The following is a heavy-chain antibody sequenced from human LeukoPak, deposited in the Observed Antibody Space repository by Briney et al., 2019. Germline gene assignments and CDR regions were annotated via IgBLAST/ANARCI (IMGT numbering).Heavy chain of an antibody. V-gene: IGHV3-23*01. CDR1: GFTFSSYA. D-gene: IGHD3-3*01. Sequence: GGSLRLSCAASGFTFSSYAMSWVRQAPGKGLEWVSAISGSGGSTYYADSVKGRFTISRDNSKNTLYLQMNSLRAEDTAVYYCATGLRFLEWLLPNSPSTWFDPWGQGSLVTVSS. CDR3: ATGLRFLEWLLPNSPSTWFDP. CDR2: ISGSGGST. J-gene: IGHJ5*02.